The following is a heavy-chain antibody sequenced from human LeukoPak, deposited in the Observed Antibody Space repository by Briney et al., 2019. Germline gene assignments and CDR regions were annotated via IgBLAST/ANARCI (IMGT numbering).Heavy chain of an antibody. CDR1: GFTFSSYS. J-gene: IGHJ4*02. Sequence: GGSLRLSCAASGFTFSSYSINWIRQTPGRGLEWVSYIGGSGTTIYYADSVKGRFTISRDNAKNSLYLQMNSLRAEDTAVYYCARKRMQLAPTDYWGQGTLVTVSS. CDR2: IGGSGTTI. D-gene: IGHD6-6*01. CDR3: ARKRMQLAPTDY. V-gene: IGHV3-48*04.